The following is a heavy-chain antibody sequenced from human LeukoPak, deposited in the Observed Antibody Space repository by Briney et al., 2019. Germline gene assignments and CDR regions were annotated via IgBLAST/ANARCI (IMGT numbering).Heavy chain of an antibody. CDR3: SRSLVS. Sequence: GGSLRLSCAASGFTFRSYLMDWVRQAPGKGLEWVANIKEDGSETHYVDSVKGRFTISRDNAKNSLYLQMNSLRAEDTAIYYCSRSLVSWGQGTLVTVSS. CDR1: GFTFRSYL. V-gene: IGHV3-7*03. CDR2: IKEDGSET. J-gene: IGHJ5*02.